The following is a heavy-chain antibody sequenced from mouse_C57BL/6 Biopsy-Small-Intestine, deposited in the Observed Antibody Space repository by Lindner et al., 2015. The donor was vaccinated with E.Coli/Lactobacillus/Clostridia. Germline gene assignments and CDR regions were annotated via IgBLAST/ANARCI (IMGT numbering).Heavy chain of an antibody. D-gene: IGHD1-1*01. CDR1: GYAFSSYW. CDR3: ARGNYGSSYGYFDV. Sequence: VQLQESGAELVKPGASVKISCKASGYAFSSYWMNWVKQRPGKGLEWIGQIYPGDGDTDYNGKCKGKATLTADKSSSTAYMQLSSLTSEDSAVYFCARGNYGSSYGYFDVWGTGTTVTVSS. J-gene: IGHJ1*03. V-gene: IGHV1-80*01. CDR2: IYPGDGDT.